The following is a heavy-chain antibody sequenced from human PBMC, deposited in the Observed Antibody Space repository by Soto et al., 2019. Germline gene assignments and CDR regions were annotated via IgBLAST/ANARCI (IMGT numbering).Heavy chain of an antibody. Sequence: LILSCTASGFTFGDYAMIWFRQAPGKGLEWVGFIRSKAYGGTTEYAASVKGRFTISRDDSKSIAYLQMNSLKTEDTAVYYCARDRGVLLWFGTFDYWGQGTLVTVSS. CDR3: ARDRGVLLWFGTFDY. CDR1: GFTFGDYA. V-gene: IGHV3-49*03. D-gene: IGHD3-10*01. CDR2: IRSKAYGGTT. J-gene: IGHJ4*02.